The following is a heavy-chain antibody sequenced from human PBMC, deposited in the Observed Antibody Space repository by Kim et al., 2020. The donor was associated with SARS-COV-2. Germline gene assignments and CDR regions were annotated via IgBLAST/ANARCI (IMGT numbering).Heavy chain of an antibody. CDR1: GYTFTSYD. CDR3: ATDAESGSYYNLCNY. D-gene: IGHD3-10*01. CDR2: MNPNSGNT. V-gene: IGHV1-8*01. Sequence: ASVKVSCKASGYTFTSYDINWVRQATGQGLEWMGWMNPNSGNTGYAQKFQGRVTMTRNTSISTAYMELSSLRSEDTAVYYCATDAESGSYYNLCNYWGQGTLVTVSS. J-gene: IGHJ4*02.